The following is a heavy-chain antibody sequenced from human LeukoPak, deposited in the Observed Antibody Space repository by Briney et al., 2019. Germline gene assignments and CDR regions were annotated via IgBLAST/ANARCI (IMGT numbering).Heavy chain of an antibody. D-gene: IGHD6-13*01. Sequence: ASVKVSCKASGYTFTTHDINWVRQATGQGLEWLGWMSPNSGDTGYAQKFQGRVTMTSDSSISTAYMELRSLRSDDTAVYYCARDGQWWQQLEKTDYWSQGTLVTVSS. J-gene: IGHJ4*02. V-gene: IGHV1-8*01. CDR2: MSPNSGDT. CDR3: ARDGQWWQQLEKTDY. CDR1: GYTFTTHD.